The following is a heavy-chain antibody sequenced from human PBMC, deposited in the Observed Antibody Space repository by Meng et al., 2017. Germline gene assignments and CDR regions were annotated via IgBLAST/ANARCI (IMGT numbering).Heavy chain of an antibody. CDR3: ARTRGDYYFDY. D-gene: IGHD3-16*01. CDR2: IDYGGST. Sequence: QVRLQESGPGLVSPSVTVSLTCPVSGDSVTVGSHYWSWIRQPPGKGLEWIGYIDYGGSTSYNPSLRSRVTISVDTSNNQFSLKLSSVTAADTAVFYCARTRGDYYFDYWGQGTLVTVSS. J-gene: IGHJ4*02. V-gene: IGHV4-61*01. CDR1: GDSVTVGSHY.